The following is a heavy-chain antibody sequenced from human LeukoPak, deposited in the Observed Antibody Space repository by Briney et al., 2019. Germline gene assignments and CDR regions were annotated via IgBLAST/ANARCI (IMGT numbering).Heavy chain of an antibody. V-gene: IGHV4-34*01. D-gene: IGHD3-9*01. J-gene: IGHJ4*02. Sequence: SETLSLTCAVYGGSFSGYYWSWIRQPPGKGLEWIGEINHSGSTNHNPSLKSRVTISVDTSKNQFSLKLSSVTAADTAVYYCARVRRYFDWLLFDYWGQGTLVTVSS. CDR2: INHSGST. CDR1: GGSFSGYY. CDR3: ARVRRYFDWLLFDY.